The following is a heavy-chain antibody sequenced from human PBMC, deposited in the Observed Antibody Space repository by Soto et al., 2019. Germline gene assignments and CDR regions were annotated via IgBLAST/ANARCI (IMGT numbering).Heavy chain of an antibody. CDR1: GFTFISYS. CDR3: ARVVVVAASAFDYYALDA. J-gene: IGHJ6*02. Sequence: PGGSLRLSCAASGFTFISYSINWVRQAPWKGLEWVSSISSSSYIYYADSVKGRFTISRDNAKNSLYLQMNSLRAEDTAVYYCARVVVVAASAFDYYALDAWRQANTLTVPS. D-gene: IGHD2-15*01. V-gene: IGHV3-21*01. CDR2: ISSSSYI.